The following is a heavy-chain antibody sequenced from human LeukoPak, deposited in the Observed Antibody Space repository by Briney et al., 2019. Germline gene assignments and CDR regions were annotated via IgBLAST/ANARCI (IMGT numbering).Heavy chain of an antibody. V-gene: IGHV4-34*01. J-gene: IGHJ3*02. CDR3: ARGLHSSTMIVVVTGDAFDI. CDR1: GGSFSGYY. Sequence: PSETLSLTCAVYGGSFSGYYWSWIRQPPGKGLEWIGEINHSGSTNYNPSLKSRVTISVDTSKNQFSLKLSSVTAADTAVYYCARGLHSSTMIVVVTGDAFDIWGQGTMVTVSS. D-gene: IGHD3-22*01. CDR2: INHSGST.